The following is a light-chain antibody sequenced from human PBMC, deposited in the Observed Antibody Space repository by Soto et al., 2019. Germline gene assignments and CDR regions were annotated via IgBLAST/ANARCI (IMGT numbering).Light chain of an antibody. CDR3: SSYAGSNNYV. CDR2: EVS. Sequence: QSALTQPPSASWSPGQSFTISCTGTSSDVGGYNYVSWYQQHPGKAPKLMIYEVSKRPSGVPDRFSGSKSGNTASLTVSGLQAEDEADYYCSSYAGSNNYVFGTGTKVTVL. CDR1: SSDVGGYNY. V-gene: IGLV2-8*01. J-gene: IGLJ1*01.